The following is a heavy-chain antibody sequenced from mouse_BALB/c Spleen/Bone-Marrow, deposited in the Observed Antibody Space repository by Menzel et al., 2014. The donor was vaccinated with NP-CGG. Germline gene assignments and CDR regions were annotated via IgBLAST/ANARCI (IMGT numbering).Heavy chain of an antibody. Sequence: VQLQQSGPQLVRPGASVKISCKASGYSISSYWMHWVKQRPGQGLEWIGMIDPSDSETRLNQKFKDKATLTVDKSSSTAYMQLNSPTSEDSAVYYCASHYYGYAWFAYWGQGTLVTVSA. D-gene: IGHD1-2*01. CDR2: IDPSDSET. V-gene: IGHV1S126*01. CDR3: ASHYYGYAWFAY. CDR1: GYSISSYW. J-gene: IGHJ3*01.